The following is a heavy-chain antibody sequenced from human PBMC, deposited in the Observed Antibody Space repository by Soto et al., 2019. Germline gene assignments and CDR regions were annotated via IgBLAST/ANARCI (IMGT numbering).Heavy chain of an antibody. CDR1: GYTFTSYY. CDR3: ARYHVVIDEINWFDP. J-gene: IGHJ5*02. CDR2: INPSGGST. V-gene: IGHV1-46*01. D-gene: IGHD2-21*01. Sequence: ASVKVSCWASGYTFTSYYMHWVRQAPGQGLEWMGIINPSGGSTSYAQKFQGRVTMTRDTSTSTVYMELSSLRSEDTAVHYCARYHVVIDEINWFDPWGQGTQVTVSS.